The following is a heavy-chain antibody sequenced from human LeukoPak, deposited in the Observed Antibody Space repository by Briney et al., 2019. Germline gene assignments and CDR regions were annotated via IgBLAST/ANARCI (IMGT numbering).Heavy chain of an antibody. CDR1: GGSFSGYF. Sequence: SETLSLTCAVYGGSFSGYFWSWIRQPPGKGLEWIGEINDSGGTNYNSSLKSRVSISVDTSNSQFSLKLSSVTAADTAVYYCGRDLGGSGSYYYEWGQGTLVTVSS. D-gene: IGHD3-10*01. CDR2: INDSGGT. V-gene: IGHV4-34*01. J-gene: IGHJ4*02. CDR3: GRDLGGSGSYYYE.